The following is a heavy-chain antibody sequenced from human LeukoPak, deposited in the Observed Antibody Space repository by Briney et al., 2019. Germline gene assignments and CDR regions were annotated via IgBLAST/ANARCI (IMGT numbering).Heavy chain of an antibody. Sequence: GGSLRLSCAASGFTFSSYAMSWVRQAPGKGLEWVSAISGSGGSTYYADSVKGRFTISRDNSKNTLYLQMNSLRAEDTAVYYRAKDLTAYCGGDCYSGGYFDYWGQGTLVTVSS. CDR2: ISGSGGST. CDR1: GFTFSSYA. V-gene: IGHV3-23*01. CDR3: AKDLTAYCGGDCYSGGYFDY. J-gene: IGHJ4*02. D-gene: IGHD2-21*02.